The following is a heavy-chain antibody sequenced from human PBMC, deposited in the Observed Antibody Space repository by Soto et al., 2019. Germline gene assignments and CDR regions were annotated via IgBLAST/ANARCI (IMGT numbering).Heavy chain of an antibody. CDR1: GGSISSYY. V-gene: IGHV4-59*08. D-gene: IGHD2-2*01. CDR3: AREDYTAANFDY. J-gene: IGHJ4*02. CDR2: IYYSGST. Sequence: SETLSLTCTVSGGSISSYYWSWIRQPPGKGLEWIGYIYYSGSTYYNPSLKSRVTISVDTSKNQFSLKLSSVTAADTAVYYCAREDYTAANFDYWGQGTLVTVSS.